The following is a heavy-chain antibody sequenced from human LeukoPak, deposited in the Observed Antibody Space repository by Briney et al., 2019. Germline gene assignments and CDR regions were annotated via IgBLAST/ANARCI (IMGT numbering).Heavy chain of an antibody. D-gene: IGHD3-10*01. J-gene: IGHJ4*02. Sequence: GASVKVSCKASGYTFTSYYMHWVRQAPGQGLEWMGGIIPIFGTANYAQKLQGRVTITADKSTSTAYMELSSLRSEDTAVYYCARAYGSGSYPFDYWGQGTLVTVSS. CDR2: IIPIFGTA. CDR1: GYTFTSYY. V-gene: IGHV1-69*06. CDR3: ARAYGSGSYPFDY.